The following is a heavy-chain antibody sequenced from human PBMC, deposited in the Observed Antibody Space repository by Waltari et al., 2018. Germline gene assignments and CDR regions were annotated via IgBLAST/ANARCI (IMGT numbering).Heavy chain of an antibody. CDR1: GYSISSGSY. V-gene: IGHV4-38-2*01. Sequence: QVQLQESGPGLVKPSETLSLTCAVSGYSISSGSYWGWIRQPPGKGLEWIGRIYHSGSTYYNPSLKSRVTISVDTSKNQFSLKLSSVTAADTAVYYCARVQTLYYDFWSGYFRYYYYYGMDVWGQGTTVTVSS. CDR2: IYHSGST. J-gene: IGHJ6*02. D-gene: IGHD3-3*01. CDR3: ARVQTLYYDFWSGYFRYYYYYGMDV.